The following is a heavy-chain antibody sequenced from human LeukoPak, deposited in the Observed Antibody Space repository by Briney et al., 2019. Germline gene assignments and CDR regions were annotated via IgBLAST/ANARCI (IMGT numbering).Heavy chain of an antibody. CDR3: ARDSGGVTYFSDY. Sequence: PSETLSLTCAVYGGSFSGYYWSWIRQPPGKGLEWIGEINHSGSTNYNPSLKSRVTISVDTSKNQFSLKVSSVTAADTAVYYCARDSGGVTYFSDYWGQGTLVTVSS. CDR1: GGSFSGYY. CDR2: INHSGST. D-gene: IGHD3-16*01. J-gene: IGHJ4*02. V-gene: IGHV4-34*01.